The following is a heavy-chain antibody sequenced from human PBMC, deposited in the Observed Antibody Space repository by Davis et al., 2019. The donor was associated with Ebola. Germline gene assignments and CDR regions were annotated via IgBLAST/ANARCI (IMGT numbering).Heavy chain of an antibody. CDR3: ARPKGIAAADPFDY. V-gene: IGHV5-10-1*04. Sequence: GESLKISCKGSGYSFTSYWISWVRQMPGKGLEWLGRIDPSDSYTNYSPSFQGQVTNSADKSISTAYLQWSSLKASDTAMYYCARPKGIAAADPFDYWGQGTLVTVSS. CDR1: GYSFTSYW. J-gene: IGHJ4*02. CDR2: IDPSDSYT. D-gene: IGHD6-13*01.